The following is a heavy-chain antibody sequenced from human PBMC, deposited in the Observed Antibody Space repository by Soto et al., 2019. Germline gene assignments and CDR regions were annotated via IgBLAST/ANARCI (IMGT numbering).Heavy chain of an antibody. D-gene: IGHD7-27*01. CDR3: ARDPLGLNAFDI. Sequence: QVQLQESGPGLVKPSETLSLTCTVSGGSISSYYWSWIRQPPGKGLEWIGYIYYSGSTNYNPSLKSRVTISVDTSKNQFSLKLSSVTAADTAVYYCARDPLGLNAFDIWGQGTMVTVSS. V-gene: IGHV4-59*01. J-gene: IGHJ3*02. CDR2: IYYSGST. CDR1: GGSISSYY.